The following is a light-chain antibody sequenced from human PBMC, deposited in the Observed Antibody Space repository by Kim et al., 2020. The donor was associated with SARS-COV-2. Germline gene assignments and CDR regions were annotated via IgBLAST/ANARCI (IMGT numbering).Light chain of an antibody. V-gene: IGLV9-49*01. CDR3: GADHGSGSNFVWV. J-gene: IGLJ3*02. Sequence: CTLSTGYSNCQVDWYQQRPGKGPRFVMRVGTGGIVGSKGDGIPDRFSVLGAGLNRYLTIKNIQEGDESDYHCGADHGSGSNFVWVFGGGTKLTVL. CDR1: TGYSNCQ. CDR2: VGTGGIVG.